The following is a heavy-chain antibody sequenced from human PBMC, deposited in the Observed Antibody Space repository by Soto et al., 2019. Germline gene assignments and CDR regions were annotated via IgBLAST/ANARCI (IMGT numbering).Heavy chain of an antibody. J-gene: IGHJ4*02. Sequence: XGSLTLACPGSGLTLSDFTTSWARQAPGKGLEWVSSLRGHEDTAFYADSVKGRFIISRDDSKNTLSLQMNSLRAEDTALYYCEKPHVWKSEHVSYWGQGTLVTVSS. V-gene: IGHV3-23*01. D-gene: IGHD3-16*01. CDR2: LRGHEDTA. CDR1: GLTLSDFT. CDR3: EKPHVWKSEHVSY.